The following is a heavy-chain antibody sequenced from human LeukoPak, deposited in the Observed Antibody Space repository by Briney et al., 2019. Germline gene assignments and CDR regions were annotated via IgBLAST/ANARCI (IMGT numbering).Heavy chain of an antibody. Sequence: PGGSLRLSCAASGFTVSSNYMSWVRQAPGKGLEWVSVIYSGGSTYYADSVKGRFTISRDNSKNTLYLQMNSLRAEDTAVYYCARDGNSSGWYGGDYWGQGTLVTVSS. V-gene: IGHV3-53*01. CDR1: GFTVSSNY. D-gene: IGHD6-19*01. CDR2: IYSGGST. CDR3: ARDGNSSGWYGGDY. J-gene: IGHJ4*02.